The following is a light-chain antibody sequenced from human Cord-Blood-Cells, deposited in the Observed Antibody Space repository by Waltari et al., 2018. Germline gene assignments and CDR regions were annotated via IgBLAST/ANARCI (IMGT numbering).Light chain of an antibody. Sequence: QSVLTQPPSASGTPGQRVTISCSGSSSNIGSNTVNWYQQLPGMAPKLLIYRNNRRPSGVPDRFSGSKSGTSASLAISGLQAEDEADYYCAAWDDSLNGQVFGTGTKVTVL. J-gene: IGLJ1*01. V-gene: IGLV1-44*01. CDR2: RNN. CDR3: AAWDDSLNGQV. CDR1: SSNIGSNT.